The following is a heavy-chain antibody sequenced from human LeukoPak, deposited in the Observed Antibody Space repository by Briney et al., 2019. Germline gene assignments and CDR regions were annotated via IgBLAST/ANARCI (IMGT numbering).Heavy chain of an antibody. V-gene: IGHV1-46*01. CDR3: ARDQGLTGYFDY. J-gene: IGHJ4*02. CDR2: INPSGGST. Sequence: GASVKVSCKTSGYSFTNYYMHWVRQAPGQGLEWMGIINPSGGSTNYAQKFQGRVTMTRDTSTSTVYMELSSLRSEDTAVHYCARDQGLTGYFDYWGQGTLVTVSS. CDR1: GYSFTNYY. D-gene: IGHD3-9*01.